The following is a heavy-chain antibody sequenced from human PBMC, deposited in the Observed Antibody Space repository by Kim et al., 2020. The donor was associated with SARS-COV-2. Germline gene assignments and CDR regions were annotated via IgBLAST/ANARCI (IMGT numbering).Heavy chain of an antibody. D-gene: IGHD2-21*01. CDR2: ISGPGGST. Sequence: GGSLRLSCATSGFSFGTYAMSWVRQAPGKGLEFVSAISGPGGSTFYADSVKGRFTISRDNSKNTLYLQMDSLRAEDPAVYYCAKDPGVVPYHYFDFWGQGTLVSVSS. V-gene: IGHV3-23*01. CDR1: GFSFGTYA. J-gene: IGHJ4*02. CDR3: AKDPGVVPYHYFDF.